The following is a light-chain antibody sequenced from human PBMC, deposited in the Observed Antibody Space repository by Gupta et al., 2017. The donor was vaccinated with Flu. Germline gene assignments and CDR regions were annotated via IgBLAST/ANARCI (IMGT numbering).Light chain of an antibody. CDR3: QSYDRTISALYV. Sequence: NIVAGYDSHSYHQHPGTDPPHLINANTSRPSAVPDRFSASKSGASAAPAITDLLAADEAAYYCQSYDRTISALYVFGTGTKVTVL. CDR1: NIVAGYD. J-gene: IGLJ1*01. CDR2: ANT. V-gene: IGLV1-40*03.